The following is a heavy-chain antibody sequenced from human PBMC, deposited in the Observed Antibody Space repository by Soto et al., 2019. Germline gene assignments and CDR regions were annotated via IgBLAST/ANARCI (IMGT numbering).Heavy chain of an antibody. V-gene: IGHV1-46*01. CDR3: ARETITMVRGAAYYYYGMDV. J-gene: IGHJ6*02. CDR1: GYTFTSYY. D-gene: IGHD3-10*01. CDR2: INPSGGST. Sequence: GASVNVSCKASGYTFTSYYMHWVRQAPGQGLEWMGIINPSGGSTSHAQKFQGRVTMTRDTSTSTVYMELSSLRSEDTAVYYCARETITMVRGAAYYYYGMDVWGQGTTVTVSS.